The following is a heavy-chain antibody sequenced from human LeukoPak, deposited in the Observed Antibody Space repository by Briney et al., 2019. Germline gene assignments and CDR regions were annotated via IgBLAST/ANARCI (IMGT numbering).Heavy chain of an antibody. V-gene: IGHV1-46*01. Sequence: ASVKVSCKASGYTFTSHHMYWVRQAPGQGLGWMGLINPTGGSTNYAQRFQGRVTMTRDTSTSTVFVELNSLRSDDTAVYYCARGPPLYSSGWELDYWGQGALVTVSS. J-gene: IGHJ4*02. CDR3: ARGPPLYSSGWELDY. D-gene: IGHD6-19*01. CDR2: INPTGGST. CDR1: GYTFTSHH.